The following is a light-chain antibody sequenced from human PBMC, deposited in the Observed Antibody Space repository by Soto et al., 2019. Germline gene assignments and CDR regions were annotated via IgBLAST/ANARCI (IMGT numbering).Light chain of an antibody. V-gene: IGLV1-44*01. J-gene: IGLJ3*02. CDR1: SSNIGGNT. Sequence: QSVLTQPPSTSGTPGQRVTMSCSGSSSNIGGNTVNWYQQFPGTAPKLLIYENNQRPPGVPDRFSGSKSGTSASLAISGLQSEDEADYHCAAWDDSLKGPVFGGGTKVTVL. CDR3: AAWDDSLKGPV. CDR2: ENN.